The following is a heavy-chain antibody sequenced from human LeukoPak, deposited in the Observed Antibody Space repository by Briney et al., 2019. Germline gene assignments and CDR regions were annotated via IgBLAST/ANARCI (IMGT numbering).Heavy chain of an antibody. CDR1: GYTLTELS. CDR3: ASLSYYDLSGYFY. Sequence: ASVKVSCKVSGYTLTELSMHWVRQAPGQGLEWVGWISLNSGDTSYAQSFQGRVTLTRDTSISTAYMELSRLRSDDTAVYYCASLSYYDLSGYFYWGQGTLVTVSS. CDR2: ISLNSGDT. J-gene: IGHJ4*02. V-gene: IGHV1-2*02. D-gene: IGHD3-22*01.